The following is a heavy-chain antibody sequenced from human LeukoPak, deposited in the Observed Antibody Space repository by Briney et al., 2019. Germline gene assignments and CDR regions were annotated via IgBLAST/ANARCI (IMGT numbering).Heavy chain of an antibody. J-gene: IGHJ4*02. Sequence: GGSLRLSCAASGFTFSDHYMDWVRQAPGKGLEWVSLIYSGGGTYYADSVKGRFTISRDKSRNTLYLQMNSLRAEDTAVYYCVRGPGYPRGKLDYWGQGTLVTVSS. CDR1: GFTFSDHY. D-gene: IGHD3-10*01. V-gene: IGHV3-53*01. CDR3: VRGPGYPRGKLDY. CDR2: IYSGGGT.